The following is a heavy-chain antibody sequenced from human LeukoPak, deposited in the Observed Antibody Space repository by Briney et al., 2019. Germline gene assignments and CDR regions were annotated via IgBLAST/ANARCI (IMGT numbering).Heavy chain of an antibody. D-gene: IGHD6-13*01. J-gene: IGHJ4*02. CDR3: ARDLSSSWRNFDY. V-gene: IGHV4-30-2*01. Sequence: SETLSLTCAVSGGSISSGGYSWSWIRQPPGKGLEWIGYIYHSGSTYYNPSLKSRVTISVDTSKNQFSLKLSSVTAADTAVYYCARDLSSSWRNFDYWGQGTLVTVSS. CDR1: GGSISSGGYS. CDR2: IYHSGST.